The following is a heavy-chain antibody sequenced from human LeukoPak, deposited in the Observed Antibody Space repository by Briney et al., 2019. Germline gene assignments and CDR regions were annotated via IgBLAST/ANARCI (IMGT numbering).Heavy chain of an antibody. CDR1: GFTFSNFA. CDR2: ISYDGTNK. V-gene: IGHV3-30*09. D-gene: IGHD2-2*01. CDR3: AKVGGYCSSTSCLGLFDY. Sequence: GGSLRLSCAASGFTFSNFAMHWVRQAPGKGLEWVAVISYDGTNKYYIDSVKGRFAISRDNSKNTLYLQMNSLRAEDTAVYYCAKVGGYCSSTSCLGLFDYWGQGTLVTVSS. J-gene: IGHJ4*02.